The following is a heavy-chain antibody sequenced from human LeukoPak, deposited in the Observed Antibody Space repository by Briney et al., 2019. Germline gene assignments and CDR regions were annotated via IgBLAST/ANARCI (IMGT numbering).Heavy chain of an antibody. CDR3: ARGLYPSV. V-gene: IGHV3-53*01. CDR2: IYSGGST. D-gene: IGHD3-16*02. J-gene: IGHJ4*02. Sequence: GGSLRLSCAASGFTFSNAWMSWVRQAPGKGLEWVSVIYSGGSTYYADSVKGRFTISRDNSKNTLYLQMNSLRAEDTAVYYCARGLYPSVWGQGTLVTVSS. CDR1: GFTFSNAW.